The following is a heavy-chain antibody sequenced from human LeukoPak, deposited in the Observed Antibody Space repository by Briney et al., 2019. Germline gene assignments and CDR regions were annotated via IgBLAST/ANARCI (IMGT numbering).Heavy chain of an antibody. V-gene: IGHV3-48*03. D-gene: IGHD5-12*01. Sequence: PGGSLRLSCAASGFTFSSYEMNWVRQAPGKGLEWVSYISSSGSTIYYADSVKGRFTISRDNAKNSLYLQMNSLRAEDTAVYYCAKDVYSGYDWTYYYYMDVWGKGTTVTVSS. J-gene: IGHJ6*03. CDR1: GFTFSSYE. CDR2: ISSSGSTI. CDR3: AKDVYSGYDWTYYYYMDV.